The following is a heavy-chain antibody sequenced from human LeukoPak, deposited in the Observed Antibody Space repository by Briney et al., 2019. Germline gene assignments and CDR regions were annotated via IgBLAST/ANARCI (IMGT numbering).Heavy chain of an antibody. V-gene: IGHV4-59*01. D-gene: IGHD5-18*01. CDR2: IYYSGST. CDR3: ASEGYSYGAGFDP. CDR1: GGSISSYY. J-gene: IGHJ5*02. Sequence: SETLSLTCTVSGGSISSYYWSWIRQPPGKGLEWIGYIYYSGSTNYNPSLKSRVTISIDTSKSQFSLNLTSVTAADTAVYYCASEGYSYGAGFDPWGQGTLVTVSS.